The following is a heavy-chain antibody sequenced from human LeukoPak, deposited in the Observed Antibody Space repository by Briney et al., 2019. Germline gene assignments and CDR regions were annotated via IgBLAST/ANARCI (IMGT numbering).Heavy chain of an antibody. J-gene: IGHJ4*02. Sequence: SETLSLTCTVSGGSISSSSYYWGWIRQPPGKGLKWIGSIYYSGSTYYNPSLKSRVTICVDTSKHQFSLKLSSVTAADTAVYYCASSVDTAMVWGQGTLVTVSS. D-gene: IGHD5-18*01. CDR1: GGSISSSSYY. V-gene: IGHV4-39*01. CDR3: ASSVDTAMV. CDR2: IYYSGST.